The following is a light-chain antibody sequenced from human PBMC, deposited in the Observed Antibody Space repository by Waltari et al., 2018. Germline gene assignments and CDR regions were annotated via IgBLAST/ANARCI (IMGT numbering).Light chain of an antibody. J-gene: IGLJ3*02. V-gene: IGLV1-40*01. CDR1: SSNIGAGHD. CDR2: GNN. Sequence: QSMLTQPPSVSGAPGQRVTISCTGSSSNIGAGHDVHWYQVFPGTGPKLLIYGNNNLPSGVPDRFTGSKSGTSASLTITGLQAEDEADYYCHSFDTSLSDGVVFGGGTKVTVL. CDR3: HSFDTSLSDGVV.